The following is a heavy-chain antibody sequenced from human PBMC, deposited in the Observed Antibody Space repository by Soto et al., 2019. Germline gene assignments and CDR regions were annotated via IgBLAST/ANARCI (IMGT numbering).Heavy chain of an antibody. Sequence: SETLSLTCTVSGGSISSSSYYWGWIRQPPGKGLEWIGSIYYSGSTYYNPSLKSRVTISVDTSKNQFSLKLSSVTAADTAVYYCARPTFYYGSGSWYYFDYWGQGTLVTVSS. V-gene: IGHV4-39*01. D-gene: IGHD3-10*01. CDR3: ARPTFYYGSGSWYYFDY. J-gene: IGHJ4*02. CDR1: GGSISSSSYY. CDR2: IYYSGST.